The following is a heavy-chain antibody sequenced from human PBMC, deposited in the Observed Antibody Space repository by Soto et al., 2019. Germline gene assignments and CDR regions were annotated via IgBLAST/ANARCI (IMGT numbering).Heavy chain of an antibody. Sequence: GGSLRLSCAASGFTFSSYGMHWVRQAPGKGLEWVAVISYDGSNKYYADSVKGRFTISRDNSKNTLYLQMNSLRAEDTAVYYYAKDFLEWLLTVAGGMDVWGQGTTVTVSS. D-gene: IGHD3-3*01. J-gene: IGHJ6*02. V-gene: IGHV3-30*18. CDR2: ISYDGSNK. CDR3: AKDFLEWLLTVAGGMDV. CDR1: GFTFSSYG.